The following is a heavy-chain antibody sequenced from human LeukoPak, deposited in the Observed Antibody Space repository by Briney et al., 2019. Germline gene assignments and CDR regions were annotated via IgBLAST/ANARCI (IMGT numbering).Heavy chain of an antibody. J-gene: IGHJ4*02. CDR1: GFTFSSYA. D-gene: IGHD3-3*02. CDR3: AKSPDVALVNFDY. V-gene: IGHV3-23*01. CDR2: ISASGGTT. Sequence: GGSLRLSCAASGFTFSSYAITWARQAPGKGLEWVSTISASGGTTYYADSVKGRFTISRDNSKDTLHLQMNSLRAEDTAVYYCAKSPDVALVNFDYWGQGSLVTVSS.